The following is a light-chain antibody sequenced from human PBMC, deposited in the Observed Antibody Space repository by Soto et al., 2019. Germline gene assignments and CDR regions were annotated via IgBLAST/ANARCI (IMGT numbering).Light chain of an antibody. J-gene: IGKJ1*01. V-gene: IGKV3-20*01. CDR1: QSVSNNY. CDR2: GVS. Sequence: EIVLTQSPGTLSLSPGERATLSCRASQSVSNNYLAWYQQKSGQAPRLLIYGVSTRATGTPDRFSGSGSGTDFTLTISRLEPEDFAVYYCQQYGSSPWTFGQGTKVDIK. CDR3: QQYGSSPWT.